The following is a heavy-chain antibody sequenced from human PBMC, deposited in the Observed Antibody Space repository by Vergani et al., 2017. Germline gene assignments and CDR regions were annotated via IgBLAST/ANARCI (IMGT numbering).Heavy chain of an antibody. CDR1: GFTFNSFA. CDR3: AKGDRLEARDNWFDS. D-gene: IGHD6-6*01. J-gene: IGHJ5*01. V-gene: IGHV3-23*01. CDR2: ISGGGDTN. Sequence: VQLLESGGGLVQSGGSLRLSCAASGFTFNSFAMTWVRQAPGMGLEWISNISGGGDTNHYADSVKGRFTISRDNYKSTLYLQIKSLRAEDTAVYYCAKGDRLEARDNWFDSWGQGSQVTVSS.